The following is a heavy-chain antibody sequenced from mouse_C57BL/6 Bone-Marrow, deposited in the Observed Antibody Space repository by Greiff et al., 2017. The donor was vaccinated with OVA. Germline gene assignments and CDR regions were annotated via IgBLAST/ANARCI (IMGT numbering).Heavy chain of an antibody. D-gene: IGHD1-1*01. CDR3: ARPIYYYGSSYGYYAMDY. V-gene: IGHV1-42*01. J-gene: IGHJ4*01. Sequence: EVQLVESGPELVKPGASVKISCKASGYSFTGYYMNWVKQSPEKSLEWIGEINPSTGGTTYNQKFKAKATLTVDKSYSTAYMLLKSLTSEDSAVYYCARPIYYYGSSYGYYAMDYWGQGTSVTVSS. CDR1: GYSFTGYY. CDR2: INPSTGGT.